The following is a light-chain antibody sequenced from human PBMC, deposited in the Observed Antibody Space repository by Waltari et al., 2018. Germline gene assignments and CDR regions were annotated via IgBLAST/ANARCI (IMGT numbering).Light chain of an antibody. CDR2: DVS. CDR1: SSDVGGYTY. J-gene: IGLJ3*02. Sequence: QSALTQPASVSESPGQSISTSCPGTSSDVGGYTYVSWYQQHPGKAPKLMLYDVSNRPSGVSTRFSGSNSGNTASLTISGLQAEDEADYYCSSYTTRSTSLWVFGGGTKLTVL. V-gene: IGLV2-14*03. CDR3: SSYTTRSTSLWV.